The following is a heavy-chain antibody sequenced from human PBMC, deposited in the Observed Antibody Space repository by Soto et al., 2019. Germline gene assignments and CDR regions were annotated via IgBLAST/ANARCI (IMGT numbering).Heavy chain of an antibody. D-gene: IGHD3-10*01. CDR2: ISPYNGNT. V-gene: IGHV1-18*01. Sequence: ASVKVSCKASGYTFTSYGISWVRQAPGQGLEWMGWISPYNGNTNYAQKLQGRVTMTTDTSTSTAYMELRSLRSDDTAVYYCARHQMVRGVIITSDYYFDYWGQGTLVTVSS. CDR3: ARHQMVRGVIITSDYYFDY. J-gene: IGHJ4*02. CDR1: GYTFTSYG.